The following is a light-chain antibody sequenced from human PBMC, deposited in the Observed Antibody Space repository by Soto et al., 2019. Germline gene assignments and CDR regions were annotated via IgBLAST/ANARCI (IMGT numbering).Light chain of an antibody. Sequence: EIVLTQSPGTLSLSPGERATLSCRASQSVSSSYLAWYQHKPGQAPRLLIYGASTRATGIPDRFSGSGSGTDFTLTISRLAPEDFAVYFCQQFGSLFTFGPGTKVDLK. J-gene: IGKJ3*01. CDR1: QSVSSSY. V-gene: IGKV3-20*01. CDR2: GAS. CDR3: QQFGSLFT.